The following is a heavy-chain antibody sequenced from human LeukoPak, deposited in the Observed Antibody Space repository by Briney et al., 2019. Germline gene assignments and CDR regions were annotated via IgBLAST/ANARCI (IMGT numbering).Heavy chain of an antibody. J-gene: IGHJ5*02. CDR1: GYTFTGYY. CDR3: ARGVHVRKYDSNQNCFDP. V-gene: IGHV1-2*02. CDR2: INPNSGGT. Sequence: ASVTASCKASGYTFTGYYMHWVRQAPGQGLEWMGWINPNSGGTNYAQKFQGRVTMTRDMSISTAYMELSRLRSDDTAVYYCARGVHVRKYDSNQNCFDPWGQGTLVTVSS. D-gene: IGHD3-22*01.